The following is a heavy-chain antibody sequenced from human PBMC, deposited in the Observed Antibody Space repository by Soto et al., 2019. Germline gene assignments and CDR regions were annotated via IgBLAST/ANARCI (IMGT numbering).Heavy chain of an antibody. CDR3: ARGRYAIRGAFIIGELDY. Sequence: QVQLVQSGAGVKMPGASVRVSCKASGYTFISHDISWVRQATGQGLEWMGWMNPISGNTGYGQKFQGRVTMTSNTSTSTAYMELSSLRSDDTAVYFCARGRYAIRGAFIIGELDYWGQGSRVIVSS. D-gene: IGHD3-10*01. J-gene: IGHJ4*02. V-gene: IGHV1-8*01. CDR2: MNPISGNT. CDR1: GYTFISHD.